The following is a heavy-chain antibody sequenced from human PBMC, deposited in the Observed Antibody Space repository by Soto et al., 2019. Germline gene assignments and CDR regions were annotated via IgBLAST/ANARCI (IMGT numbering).Heavy chain of an antibody. Sequence: GGSLRLSCAASGFTFSSYAMNWVRQAPGKGLEWVSVISGSGGSTYYADSVKGRFTISRDNSKNTLYLQMNSLRAEDTAVYYCAKGPDYGGNSYYFDYWGQGTLVTVSS. V-gene: IGHV3-23*01. J-gene: IGHJ4*02. CDR3: AKGPDYGGNSYYFDY. CDR2: ISGSGGST. D-gene: IGHD4-17*01. CDR1: GFTFSSYA.